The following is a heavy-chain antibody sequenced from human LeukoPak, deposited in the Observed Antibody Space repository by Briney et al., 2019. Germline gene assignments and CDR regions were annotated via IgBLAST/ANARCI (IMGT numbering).Heavy chain of an antibody. CDR2: ISSSSSYI. CDR1: GFTFSSYS. CDR3: AKDFGQKTTVTTLGGY. V-gene: IGHV3-21*01. Sequence: PGGSLRLSCAASGFTFSSYSMNWVRQAPGKGLEWVSSISSSSSYIYYADSVKGRFTISRDNSKNTLYLQMNSLRAEDTAVYYCAKDFGQKTTVTTLGGYWGQGTLVTVSS. D-gene: IGHD4-11*01. J-gene: IGHJ4*02.